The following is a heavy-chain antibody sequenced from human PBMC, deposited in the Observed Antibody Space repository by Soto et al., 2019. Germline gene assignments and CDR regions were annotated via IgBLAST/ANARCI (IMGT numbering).Heavy chain of an antibody. CDR3: ARGPLGSSSWKVRSYFDY. J-gene: IGHJ4*02. Sequence: ASVKVSCKASGYTFTSYDINWVRQATGQGLEWMGWMNPNSGNTGYAQKFQGRVTMTRNTSISTAYMELSSLRSEDTAVYYCARGPLGSSSWKVRSYFDYWGQGTLVTVSS. CDR2: MNPNSGNT. CDR1: GYTFTSYD. D-gene: IGHD6-13*01. V-gene: IGHV1-8*01.